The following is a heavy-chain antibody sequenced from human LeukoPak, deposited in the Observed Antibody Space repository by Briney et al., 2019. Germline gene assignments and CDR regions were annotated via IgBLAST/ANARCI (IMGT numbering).Heavy chain of an antibody. D-gene: IGHD3-10*01. CDR1: GFTLSSYG. CDR2: IRYDGSNK. J-gene: IGHJ4*02. Sequence: GGSLRLSCAASGFTLSSYGMHWVRQAPAKGRDWVAFIRYDGSNKYYADSVKGRFTISRDNSKNTLYLQMNSLRAEDTAVYYCAKDRRSRWGSYYPYFDYWGQGTLVTVSS. CDR3: AKDRRSRWGSYYPYFDY. V-gene: IGHV3-30*02.